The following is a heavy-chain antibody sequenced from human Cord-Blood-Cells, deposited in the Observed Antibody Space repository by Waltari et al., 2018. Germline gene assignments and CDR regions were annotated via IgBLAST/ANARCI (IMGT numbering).Heavy chain of an antibody. CDR3: AAYYGSGSYWAFDI. D-gene: IGHD3-10*01. J-gene: IGHJ3*02. CDR1: GGTFSSYA. Sequence: QVQLVQSGAEVKKPGSSVKVSCKASGGTFSSYAISWVRQAPGQGLEWRGGTIPILGRANYAQKFQGRVTITADKSTSTAYMELSSLRSEDTAVYYCAAYYGSGSYWAFDIWGQGTMVTVSS. V-gene: IGHV1-69*10. CDR2: TIPILGRA.